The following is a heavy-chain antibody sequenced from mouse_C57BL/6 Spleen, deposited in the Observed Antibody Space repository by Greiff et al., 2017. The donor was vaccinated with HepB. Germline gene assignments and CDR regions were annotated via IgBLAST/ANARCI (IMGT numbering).Heavy chain of an antibody. J-gene: IGHJ3*01. D-gene: IGHD2-4*01. CDR1: GFTFSSYA. CDR2: ISSGGDYI. Sequence: VMLVESGEGLVKPGGSLKLSCAASGFTFSSYAMSWVRQTPEKRLEWVAYISSGGDYIYYADTVKGRFTISRDNARNTLYLQMSSLKSEDTAMYYCTRGLYDYDDEAWFAYWGQGTLVTVSA. CDR3: TRGLYDYDDEAWFAY. V-gene: IGHV5-9-1*02.